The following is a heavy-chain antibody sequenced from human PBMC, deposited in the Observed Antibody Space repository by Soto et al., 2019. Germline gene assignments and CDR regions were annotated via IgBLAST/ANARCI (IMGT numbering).Heavy chain of an antibody. J-gene: IGHJ4*02. V-gene: IGHV4-4*02. Sequence: SETLSLTCAVSSGSISSSNWWSWVRQPPGKGLEWIGEIYHSGSTNYNPSLKSRVTISVDKSKNQFSLKLSSVTAADTAVYYCARGPDYGDMRYFDYWGQGTLVTVSS. CDR3: ARGPDYGDMRYFDY. CDR1: SGSISSSNW. D-gene: IGHD4-17*01. CDR2: IYHSGST.